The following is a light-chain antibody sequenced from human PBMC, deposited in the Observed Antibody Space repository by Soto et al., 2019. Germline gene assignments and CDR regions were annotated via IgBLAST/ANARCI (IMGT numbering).Light chain of an antibody. V-gene: IGKV1-5*01. J-gene: IGKJ1*01. CDR3: QHSYRFSGA. Sequence: DIQMTQSPSTLSASVGDRVTITCRASQNVYSWVAWYQQKPGKAPNDLIYTASTLQSGVPSRFRGSGSGTEFMLTIDSRQPDDFATYYGQHSYRFSGAFGQGTRVEIK. CDR1: QNVYSW. CDR2: TAS.